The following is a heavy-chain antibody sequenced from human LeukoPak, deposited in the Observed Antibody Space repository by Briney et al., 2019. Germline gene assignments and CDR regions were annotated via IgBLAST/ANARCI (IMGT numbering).Heavy chain of an antibody. CDR1: GDSISSVSNS. D-gene: IGHD4-17*01. J-gene: IGHJ3*02. CDR3: ARTSYGDYEEYAFDI. V-gene: IGHV4-39*07. CDR2: IYYSGST. Sequence: SETLSLTCAVSGDSISSVSNSWNWIRQPPGKGLEWIGSIYYSGSTYYNPSLKSRVTISVDTSKNQFSLKLSSVTAADTAVYYCARTSYGDYEEYAFDIWGQGTMVTVSS.